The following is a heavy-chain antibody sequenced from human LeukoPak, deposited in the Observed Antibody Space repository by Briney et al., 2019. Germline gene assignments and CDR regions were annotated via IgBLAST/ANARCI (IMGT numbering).Heavy chain of an antibody. CDR3: ASGITSSYYFDY. CDR2: IIPILGIV. D-gene: IGHD2-2*01. V-gene: IGHV1-69*02. Sequence: AVKGSSTASVGTFSIYTISWVRQAPGQGLEWMGRIIPILGIVNSTQKFQGRVTITADKSTSTAYMELSILRSEGTAVYYCASGITSSYYFDYRGQGTLVTVSS. CDR1: VGTFSIYT. J-gene: IGHJ4*02.